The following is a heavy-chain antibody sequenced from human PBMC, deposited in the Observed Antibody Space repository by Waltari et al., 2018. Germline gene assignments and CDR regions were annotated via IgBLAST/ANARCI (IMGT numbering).Heavy chain of an antibody. J-gene: IGHJ5*02. CDR3: ARDSRSFIAAAGTLNWFDP. D-gene: IGHD6-13*01. CDR1: GYSISSGYY. V-gene: IGHV4-38-2*02. CDR2: IYHSGST. Sequence: QVQLQESGPGLVKPSETLSLTCAVSGYSISSGYYWGWIRQPPGNGLEWIGSIYHSGSTYYNPSLKSRVTISVDTSKNQFSLKLSSVTAADTAVYYCARDSRSFIAAAGTLNWFDPWGQGTLVTVSS.